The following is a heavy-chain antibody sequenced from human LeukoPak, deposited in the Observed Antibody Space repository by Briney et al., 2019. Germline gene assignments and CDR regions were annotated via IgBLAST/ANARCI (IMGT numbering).Heavy chain of an antibody. CDR3: ARAPAGAIFYYGMDV. Sequence: SETLSLTCTVSGGSTSRHYWSWIRQPPGKGLEWIGRIYNSGSTRYNPSLESRVSISEDRSKGQFSLKLNSVTAADTAVYFCARAPAGAIFYYGMDVWGPGTTVTASS. CDR2: IYNSGST. CDR1: GGSTSRHY. J-gene: IGHJ6*02. D-gene: IGHD3-10*01. V-gene: IGHV4-59*11.